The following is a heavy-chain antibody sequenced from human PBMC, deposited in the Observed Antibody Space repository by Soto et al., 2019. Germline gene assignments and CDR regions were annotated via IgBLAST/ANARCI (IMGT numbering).Heavy chain of an antibody. J-gene: IGHJ6*02. D-gene: IGHD7-27*01. CDR2: IWYDGSNK. CDR3: ARETGGPLYGMDV. Sequence: QVQLVESGGGVVQPGRSLRLSCAVSGFTFSSYGMHWVRQAPGKGLERVAVIWYDGSNKYYADSVKGRFTISRDDSKNTLYFQLNSLRAEDTAVYYCARETGGPLYGMDVWGQGTTVTVSS. CDR1: GFTFSSYG. V-gene: IGHV3-33*01.